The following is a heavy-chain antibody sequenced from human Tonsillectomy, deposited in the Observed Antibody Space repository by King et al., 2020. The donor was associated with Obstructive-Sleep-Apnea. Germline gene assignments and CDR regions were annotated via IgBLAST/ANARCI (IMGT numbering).Heavy chain of an antibody. V-gene: IGHV1-18*01. J-gene: IGHJ3*01. CDR2: ISAYNGNT. CDR1: GYTFTSNG. Sequence: QLVQSGAEVKKPGASVKVSCKASGYTFTSNGISWVRQAPGQGLEWMGWISAYNGNTKYLQKLQGGVTMTTDTSTSTAYMELRSLRSDDTAVYYCAKNYYDSSGYYSSDTFDLWGQGTMVIVSS. D-gene: IGHD3-22*01. CDR3: AKNYYDSSGYYSSDTFDL.